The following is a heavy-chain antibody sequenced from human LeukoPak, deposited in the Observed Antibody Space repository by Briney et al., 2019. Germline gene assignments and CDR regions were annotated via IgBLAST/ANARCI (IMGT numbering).Heavy chain of an antibody. D-gene: IGHD1-26*01. CDR2: INPSGGST. J-gene: IGHJ4*02. V-gene: IGHV1-46*01. CDR3: ARGERKESGSYHYFDY. Sequence: ASVKVSCKASGYTFTSYYMHWVRQAPGQGLEWMGIINPSGGSTSYAQKFQGRVTMTRDTSTSTVYMELSSLRSEDTAVYYCARGERKESGSYHYFDYWGQGTLVTVSS. CDR1: GYTFTSYY.